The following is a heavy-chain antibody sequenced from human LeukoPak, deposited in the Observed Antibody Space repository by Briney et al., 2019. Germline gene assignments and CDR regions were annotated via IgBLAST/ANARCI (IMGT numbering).Heavy chain of an antibody. Sequence: SETLSLTCTVSGASIRHYYWSWIRQSPGKGLEWIGYIYYTRRTDYNPSLKSRVTMSLDTSNNHFSLNLTSVTAADTAVYYCARYRMGYCSSTSCYLFDYWGQGTLVTVSS. V-gene: IGHV4-59*01. CDR2: IYYTRRT. CDR3: ARYRMGYCSSTSCYLFDY. CDR1: GASIRHYY. D-gene: IGHD2-2*01. J-gene: IGHJ4*02.